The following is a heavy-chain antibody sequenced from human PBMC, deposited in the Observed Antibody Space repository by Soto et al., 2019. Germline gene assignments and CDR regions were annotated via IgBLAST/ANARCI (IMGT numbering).Heavy chain of an antibody. V-gene: IGHV3-64D*08. CDR3: VKDRGATIKNVGMDV. CDR1: GFTFSSNA. J-gene: IGHJ6*02. CDR2: ISSNGGST. D-gene: IGHD1-26*01. Sequence: GGSLRLSCSASGFTFSSNAMHWVRQAPGKGLEYVSAISSNGGSTYYADNVKDRFTISRDNSKNTLYLQMSSPKTEYTALYYCVKDRGATIKNVGMDVWGQGTTVTISS.